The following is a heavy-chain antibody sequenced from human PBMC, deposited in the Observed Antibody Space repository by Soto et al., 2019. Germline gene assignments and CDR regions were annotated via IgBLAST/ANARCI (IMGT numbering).Heavy chain of an antibody. CDR1: GFTFRNYW. D-gene: IGHD3-16*01. CDR3: ASNYAYAEGYYFYGIDV. Sequence: EVQLVESGGGLVQPGGSLRLSCAASGFTFRNYWMHWGRQAPGKGLVWVSRVNSGGDTTYYADSVKGRFTISRDNAKNTLHLQMNRLGAEDTAVYYCASNYAYAEGYYFYGIDVWGQGTTVTVSS. CDR2: VNSGGDTT. V-gene: IGHV3-74*01. J-gene: IGHJ6*02.